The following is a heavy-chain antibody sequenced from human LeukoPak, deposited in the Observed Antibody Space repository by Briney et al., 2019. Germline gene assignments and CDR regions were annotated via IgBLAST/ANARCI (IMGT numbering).Heavy chain of an antibody. CDR1: GGAISSYC. D-gene: IGHD3-3*01. CDR2: VYYSGST. Sequence: SETLSLTCTVSGGAISSYCWTWIRQPPGRGLEWIGYVYYSGSTNYNPSLKGRVTISVDTSENQFSLKLSSVTAADTAVYYCARITIFGGEAFDYWGQGTLVTVPS. V-gene: IGHV4-59*08. CDR3: ARITIFGGEAFDY. J-gene: IGHJ4*02.